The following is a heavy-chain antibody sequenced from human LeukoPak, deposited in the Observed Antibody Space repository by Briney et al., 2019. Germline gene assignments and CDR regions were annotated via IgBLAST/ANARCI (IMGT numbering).Heavy chain of an antibody. V-gene: IGHV3-21*01. CDR3: ARSPLVGLRFVIQYFDY. D-gene: IGHD5-12*01. CDR2: ISSSSSYI. Sequence: GGSLRLSCAASGSTFSSYSMTWVRQAPGKGLEWVSSISSSSSYIYYADSVKGRFTISRDNAKNSLYLQMNSLRAEDTAVYYCARSPLVGLRFVIQYFDYWGQGTLVTVSS. CDR1: GSTFSSYS. J-gene: IGHJ4*02.